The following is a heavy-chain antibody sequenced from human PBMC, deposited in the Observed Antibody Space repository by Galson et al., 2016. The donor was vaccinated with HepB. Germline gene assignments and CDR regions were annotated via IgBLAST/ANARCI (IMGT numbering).Heavy chain of an antibody. CDR1: GFTFSNSG. J-gene: IGHJ4*02. V-gene: IGHV3-30*18. D-gene: IGHD3-10*01. Sequence: SLRLSCAASGFTFSNSGMHWVRQAPGKGLEWVALISFDGSDKYYADSVKGRFAISRDNSKNTLYLQMNSLRTEDTAMYYCAKDFARGVHFYWGQGTLVTVSS. CDR2: ISFDGSDK. CDR3: AKDFARGVHFY.